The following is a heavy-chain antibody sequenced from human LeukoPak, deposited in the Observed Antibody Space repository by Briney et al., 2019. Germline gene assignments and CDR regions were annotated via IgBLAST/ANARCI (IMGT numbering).Heavy chain of an antibody. CDR3: ARGSDGWFAFDY. CDR2: IYSTGGK. V-gene: IGHV3-66*01. D-gene: IGHD6-19*01. CDR1: QFSVTTNY. Sequence: QPGGSLRLSCAASQFSVTTNYMSWVRKAPGKGLEWVSIIYSTGGKYYADSVKGRFTISRDNSKHTPNLQMNSLTAEDTAIYYCARGSDGWFAFDYWGQGILVTVSS. J-gene: IGHJ4*02.